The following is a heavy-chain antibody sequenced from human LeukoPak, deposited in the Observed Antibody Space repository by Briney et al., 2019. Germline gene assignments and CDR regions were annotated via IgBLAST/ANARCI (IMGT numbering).Heavy chain of an antibody. CDR2: ISYSGGST. J-gene: IGHJ4*02. D-gene: IGHD1-26*01. Sequence: GGSLRLSCAASGFTFSSYAMSWVRQAPGKGLEWVSGISYSGGSTYYADSVKGRFTISRDNSKNTLYLQMNSLRAEDTAVYYCARAGIQIEGARPFDYWGQGTLVTVSS. CDR3: ARAGIQIEGARPFDY. V-gene: IGHV3-23*01. CDR1: GFTFSSYA.